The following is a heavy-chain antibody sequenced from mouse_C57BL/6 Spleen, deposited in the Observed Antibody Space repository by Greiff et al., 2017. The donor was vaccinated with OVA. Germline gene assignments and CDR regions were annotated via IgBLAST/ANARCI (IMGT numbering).Heavy chain of an antibody. V-gene: IGHV5-4*01. CDR1: GFTFSSYA. CDR3: ARTADDYDEGTWFAY. J-gene: IGHJ3*01. Sequence: GFTFSSYAMSWVRQTPEKRLEWVATISDGGSYTYYPDNVKGRFTISRDNAKNNLYLQMSHLKSEDTAMYYCARTADDYDEGTWFAYWGQGTLVTVSA. D-gene: IGHD2-4*01. CDR2: ISDGGSYT.